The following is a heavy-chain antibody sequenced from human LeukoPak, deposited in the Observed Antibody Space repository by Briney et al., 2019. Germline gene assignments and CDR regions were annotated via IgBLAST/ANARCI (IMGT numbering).Heavy chain of an antibody. V-gene: IGHV1-18*01. Sequence: ASVKVSCKASGYTFTSYGISWVRQAPGQGLEWMGWISAYNGNTNYAQKFQGRVTMTREMSTSTVYMELSSLRSEDTAVYYCARARQNSYGYYFDYWGQGTLVTVSS. J-gene: IGHJ4*02. CDR2: ISAYNGNT. D-gene: IGHD5-18*01. CDR3: ARARQNSYGYYFDY. CDR1: GYTFTSYG.